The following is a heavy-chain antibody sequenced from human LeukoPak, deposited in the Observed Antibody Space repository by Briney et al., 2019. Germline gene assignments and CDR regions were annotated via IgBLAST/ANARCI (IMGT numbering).Heavy chain of an antibody. Sequence: ESGPTLVNPTRTLTLTCTFSGFSLTTTGVGVGWIRQPPGKALEWLALIYWDEDTHYSPSLKSRLTITKDTSKNQVVLTLYNMDPVDTATYYCAHRPNDYDTGGFPKYYFDYWGQGTLVTVSS. V-gene: IGHV2-5*02. CDR1: GFSLTTTGVG. CDR3: AHRPNDYDTGGFPKYYFDY. D-gene: IGHD3-22*01. J-gene: IGHJ4*02. CDR2: IYWDEDT.